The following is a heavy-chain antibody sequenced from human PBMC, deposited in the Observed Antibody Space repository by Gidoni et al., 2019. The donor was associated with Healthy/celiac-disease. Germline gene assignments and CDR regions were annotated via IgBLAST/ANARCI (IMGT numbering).Heavy chain of an antibody. CDR2: IYPSGST. V-gene: IGHV4-61*02. D-gene: IGHD5-12*01. CDR1: GGPISSGSYY. CDR3: ARRSYGGHLDY. Sequence: QVQLQESGQGLVKPSQTLSLTCTVSGGPISSGSYYWSWIRQPAGKGLEWIGRIYPSGSTNYNPSLKSRVTISVDTSKNQFSLKLSSVTAADTAVYYCARRSYGGHLDYWGQGTLVTVSS. J-gene: IGHJ4*02.